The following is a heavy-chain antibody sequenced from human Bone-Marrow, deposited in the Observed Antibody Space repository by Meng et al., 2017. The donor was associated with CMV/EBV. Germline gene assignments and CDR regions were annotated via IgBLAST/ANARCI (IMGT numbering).Heavy chain of an antibody. CDR2: MNPNKDNT. CDR1: GYTFTTYD. J-gene: IGHJ4*02. Sequence: ASVKVSCKASGYTFTTYDISWVRQVTGQGLEWMGRMNPNKDNTGYAQKLQGRVTMTRDTSTNTAYMELSRLRSDDTAVYYCAAAPPPDLPIFIAAAGCFDYWGQGTLVTVSS. CDR3: AAAPPPDLPIFIAAAGCFDY. D-gene: IGHD6-13*01. V-gene: IGHV1-8*01.